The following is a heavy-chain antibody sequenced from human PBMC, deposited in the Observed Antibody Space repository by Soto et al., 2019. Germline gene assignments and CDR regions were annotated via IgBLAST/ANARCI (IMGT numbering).Heavy chain of an antibody. CDR1: GGSISSYY. V-gene: IGHV4-59*08. Sequence: PSETLSLTCTVSGGSISSYYWSWIRQPPGKGLEWIGYIYYSGSTNYAPSLKSRVTISVDTSKNQFSLNLSSVTAADTAVYYCARLEYSSSSGYFDYWGQGTLVTVSS. J-gene: IGHJ4*02. D-gene: IGHD6-6*01. CDR2: IYYSGST. CDR3: ARLEYSSSSGYFDY.